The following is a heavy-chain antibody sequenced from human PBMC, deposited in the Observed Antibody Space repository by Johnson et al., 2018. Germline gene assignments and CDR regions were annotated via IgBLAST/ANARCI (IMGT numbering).Heavy chain of an antibody. J-gene: IGHJ6*02. CDR2: ISYDGRDE. CDR3: TRDCNCGYGMDV. V-gene: IGHV3-30*03. Sequence: QVQLVQSGGGVVQPGTSXRLSCEASIFSFSTYGMHWVRQAPGKGLEWVAVISYDGRDEYYADSVKGRLTIPRDDSKNILYLQMSTLRIEDTAVYYCTRDCNCGYGMDVWGQGTTVTVSS. D-gene: IGHD1-1*01. CDR1: IFSFSTYG.